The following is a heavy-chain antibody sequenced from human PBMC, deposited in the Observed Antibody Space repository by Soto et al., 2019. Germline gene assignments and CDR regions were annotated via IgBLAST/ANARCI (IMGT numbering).Heavy chain of an antibody. CDR3: ASPKIAFYNWFDP. V-gene: IGHV4-61*05. CDR1: GDPISTGGYT. CDR2: IYYSGST. J-gene: IGHJ5*02. D-gene: IGHD3-3*02. Sequence: SETLSLTCDVSGDPISTGGYTWAWIRQPPGKALEWIGYIYYSGSTNYNPSLKSRVTISVDTSKNQFSLKLSSVTAADTAVYYCASPKIAFYNWFDPWGQGTLVTVSS.